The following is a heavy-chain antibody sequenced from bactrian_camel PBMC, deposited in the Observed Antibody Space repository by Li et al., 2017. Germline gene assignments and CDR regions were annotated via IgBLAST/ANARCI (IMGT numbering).Heavy chain of an antibody. V-gene: IGHV3S1*01. J-gene: IGHJ4*01. CDR3: AADLVTDEPSLVEREYYY. Sequence: HVQLVESGGGSVQAGGSLRLSCAASGYTYNRNCMAWFRQAPGKEREGVARIATGSGNTYYADSVKGRFTISQDNAKNTVYLQMNSLKPEDTAMYYCAADLVTDEPSLVEREYYYWGQGTQVTVS. CDR1: GYTYNRNC. CDR2: IATGSGNT. D-gene: IGHD1*01.